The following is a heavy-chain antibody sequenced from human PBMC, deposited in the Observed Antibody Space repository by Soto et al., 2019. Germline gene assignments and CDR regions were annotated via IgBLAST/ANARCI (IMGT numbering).Heavy chain of an antibody. CDR3: ARGIEGWYQGRYYYGMDV. CDR1: GGSVSSGSYY. D-gene: IGHD6-19*01. CDR2: IYYSGST. Sequence: SSETLSLTCTVSGGSVSSGSYYWSWIRQPPGKGLEWIGYIYYSGSTNYNPSLKSRVTISVDTSKNQFSPKLSSVTAADTAVYYCARGIEGWYQGRYYYGMDVWGQGTTVTVSS. V-gene: IGHV4-61*01. J-gene: IGHJ6*02.